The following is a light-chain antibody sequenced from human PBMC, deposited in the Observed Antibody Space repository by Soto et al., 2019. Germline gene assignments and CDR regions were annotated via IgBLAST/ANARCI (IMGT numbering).Light chain of an antibody. CDR3: QQGYSTLLS. Sequence: DIEMTQSPSSLSASVGDRVTITCRASQSISTYLNWYQQKGGKAPKILIHGASGLESGVPLRFSGSGSGTDFTLTISSLQPEDFATYYCQQGYSTLLSFGGGTTVELK. V-gene: IGKV1-39*01. CDR1: QSISTY. J-gene: IGKJ4*01. CDR2: GAS.